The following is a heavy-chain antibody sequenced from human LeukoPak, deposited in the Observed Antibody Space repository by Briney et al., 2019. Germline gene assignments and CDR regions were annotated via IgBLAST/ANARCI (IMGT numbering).Heavy chain of an antibody. Sequence: SVKVSCKASGYTFTSYYMHWVRQAPGQGLEWMGGIIPIFGTANYAQKFQGRVTITADKSTSTVYMELSSLRSEDTAVYYCARDSGVVAAIDYWGQGTLVTVSS. CDR1: GYTFTSYY. CDR3: ARDSGVVAAIDY. J-gene: IGHJ4*02. V-gene: IGHV1-69*06. D-gene: IGHD2-15*01. CDR2: IIPIFGTA.